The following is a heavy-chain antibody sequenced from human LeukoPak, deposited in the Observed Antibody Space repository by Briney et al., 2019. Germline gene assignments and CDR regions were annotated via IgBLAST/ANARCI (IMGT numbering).Heavy chain of an antibody. CDR3: ARVDRGYYFDY. J-gene: IGHJ4*02. V-gene: IGHV3-53*01. CDR1: GFTVSSNY. D-gene: IGHD3-9*01. Sequence: PGGSLRLSCAASGFTVSSNYMSWVRQAPGKGLEWVSVIYSGGSTYYADSVKGRFTISRDNSKNTLYPQMNSLRAEDTAVYYCARVDRGYYFDYWGQGTLVTVSS. CDR2: IYSGGST.